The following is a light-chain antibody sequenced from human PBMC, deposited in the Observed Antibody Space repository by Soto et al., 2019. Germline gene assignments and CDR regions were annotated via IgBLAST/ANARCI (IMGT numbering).Light chain of an antibody. Sequence: VLSQSPATLSLSPGEGATLSCRPSQRIGNYLAWYQQKPGQAPRLLIYATSNRATGIPARVSGSGSGTDFTLTISNLEPKDFAVYYCQQRSSWPFTFGPGTKVDIK. CDR1: QRIGNY. V-gene: IGKV3-11*01. CDR3: QQRSSWPFT. CDR2: ATS. J-gene: IGKJ3*01.